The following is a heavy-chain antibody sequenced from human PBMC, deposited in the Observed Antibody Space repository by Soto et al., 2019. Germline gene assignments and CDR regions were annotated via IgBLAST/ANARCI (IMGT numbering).Heavy chain of an antibody. J-gene: IGHJ4*02. V-gene: IGHV1-18*01. Sequence: QVRLVQSGAEVKKPGASVKVSCKASGYTFTSYGISWVRQAPGQGLEWMGWISAYNGNTNYAQKLQGRVTMTTDTSTSTAYMELRSLRSDDTAVYYCARVSHSSSWYRSMGILDYWGQGTLVTVSS. CDR1: GYTFTSYG. CDR2: ISAYNGNT. CDR3: ARVSHSSSWYRSMGILDY. D-gene: IGHD6-13*01.